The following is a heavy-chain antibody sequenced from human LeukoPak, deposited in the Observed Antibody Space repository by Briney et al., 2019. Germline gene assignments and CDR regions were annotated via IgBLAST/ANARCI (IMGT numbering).Heavy chain of an antibody. CDR1: GGSISSYY. D-gene: IGHD4-17*01. CDR2: IYTSGST. CDR3: ARVADYGRSPPL. J-gene: IGHJ3*01. V-gene: IGHV4-4*07. Sequence: SETLSLTCTVSGGSISSYYWSWIRQPAGKGLEWIGRIYTSGSTNYNPSLKSRVTMSVDTSKNQFSLKLSSVTAADTVVYYCARVADYGRSPPLWGQGTMVTVSS.